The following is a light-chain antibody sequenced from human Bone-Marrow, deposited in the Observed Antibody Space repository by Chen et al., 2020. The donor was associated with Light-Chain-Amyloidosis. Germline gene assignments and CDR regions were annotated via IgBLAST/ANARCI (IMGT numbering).Light chain of an antibody. V-gene: IGLV3-25*03. Sequence: SYDLTQPPSVSVSPGQTATPPCTGDDLPTKYAYWYQQKPGQAPVLVIHRDTERPSGISERFSGSSSGTTATLTISGVQAEDEADYHCQSADSSGTYEVIFGGGTKLTVL. J-gene: IGLJ2*01. CDR3: QSADSSGTYEVI. CDR2: RDT. CDR1: DLPTKY.